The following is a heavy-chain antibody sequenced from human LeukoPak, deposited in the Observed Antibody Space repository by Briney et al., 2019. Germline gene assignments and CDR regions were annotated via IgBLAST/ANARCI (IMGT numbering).Heavy chain of an antibody. J-gene: IGHJ4*02. Sequence: SVQVSCKSSGLTFTSSAVQWVRQARGQRLEWIGWIDVGSGNTNYEQKVHVKVTFTRDLSTSTAYMDLSGLRSEDTAMYYCAADLIAVAGSWRWDQGSLAMVTS. CDR3: AADLIAVAGSWR. V-gene: IGHV1-58*01. CDR2: IDVGSGNT. CDR1: GLTFTSSA. D-gene: IGHD6-19*01.